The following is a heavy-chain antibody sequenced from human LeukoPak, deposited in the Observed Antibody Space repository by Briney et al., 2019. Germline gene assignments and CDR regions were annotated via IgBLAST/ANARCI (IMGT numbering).Heavy chain of an antibody. CDR1: GFPFSSYA. CDR2: ITDSGGTT. CDR3: AKLWRGSHPRYFDH. V-gene: IGHV3-23*01. Sequence: GGSLRLSCAASGFPFSSYAMSWVRQAPRKGLEWVSTITDSGGTTFYADSVKGRFTISSDNSKNTVYLQMNSLRAEDTAVYYCAKLWRGSHPRYFDHWGQGTLVTVSS. D-gene: IGHD1-26*01. J-gene: IGHJ4*02.